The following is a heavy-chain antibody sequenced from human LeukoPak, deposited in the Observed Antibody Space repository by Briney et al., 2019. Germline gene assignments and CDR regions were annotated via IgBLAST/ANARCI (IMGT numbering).Heavy chain of an antibody. CDR2: ISYDGSNK. V-gene: IGHV3-30-3*01. CDR3: ARDEIVVVITFSAFDI. J-gene: IGHJ3*02. Sequence: PGGSLRLSCAVSGFIFDDYAMHWVRQAPGKGLEWVAVISYDGSNKYYADSVKGRFTISRDNSKNTLYLQMNSLRAEDTAVYYCARDEIVVVITFSAFDIWGQGTMVTVSS. CDR1: GFIFDDYA. D-gene: IGHD3-22*01.